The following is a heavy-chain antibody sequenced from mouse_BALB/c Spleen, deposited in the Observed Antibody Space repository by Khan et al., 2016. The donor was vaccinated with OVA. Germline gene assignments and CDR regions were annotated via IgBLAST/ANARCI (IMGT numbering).Heavy chain of an antibody. D-gene: IGHD4-1*01. CDR1: GFTFSSYS. J-gene: IGHJ3*01. CDR2: ISSGGDYT. CDR3: ASHLTGSFAY. V-gene: IGHV5-6*01. Sequence: EVQVVESGGDLVKPGGSLKLSCAASGFTFSSYSMSWVRQTPDKRLEWVASISSGGDYTYYPDIVKGRFTISRDNAKNTLYLELSSLKSEDTAMYYCASHLTGSFAYWGQVTLVTVSA.